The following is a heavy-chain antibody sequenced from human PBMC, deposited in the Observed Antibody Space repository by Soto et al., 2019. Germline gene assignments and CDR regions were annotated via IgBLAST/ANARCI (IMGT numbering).Heavy chain of an antibody. Sequence: QAQVVQSGAEVRKPGSSVKLSCKASEGTFNSYAIAWVRQAPGQGLEWMGGIIPYYNTLNYAQKFQDRVPITADDSTNTVYMELSSLRSDDTAVYFCASGASRWYPYSFDSWAQGALVTVSS. V-gene: IGHV1-69*01. CDR1: EGTFNSYA. J-gene: IGHJ4*02. CDR2: IIPYYNTL. D-gene: IGHD6-13*01. CDR3: ASGASRWYPYSFDS.